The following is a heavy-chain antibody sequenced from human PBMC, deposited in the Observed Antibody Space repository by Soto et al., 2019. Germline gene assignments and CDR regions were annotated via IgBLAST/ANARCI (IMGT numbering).Heavy chain of an antibody. CDR3: ARESEDLTSNFDY. Sequence: EVQLVESGGGLVKPGGPLRFSCAASGFTFTRYSMNWVRQAPGKGLEWVSSISSTTNYKYYADSMKGRFTVSRDNAKNSVYLEMNSLSAEDTALYYCARESEDLTSNFDYWGQGTLVTVSS. V-gene: IGHV3-21*01. CDR2: ISSTTNYK. J-gene: IGHJ4*02. CDR1: GFTFTRYS.